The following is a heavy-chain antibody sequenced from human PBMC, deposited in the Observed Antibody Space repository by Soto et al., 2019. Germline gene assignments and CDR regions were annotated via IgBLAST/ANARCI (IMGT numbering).Heavy chain of an antibody. CDR1: GGTFSSYA. Sequence: QVQLVQSGAEVKKPGSSVKVSCKASGGTFSSYAISWVRQAPGQGLEWMGGIIPIFGTANYAQKFQGRVTITADKSTSTAYMELSSLRSEDTSVYYCARVYVRRDGRAPFDYWGQGTLVTVSS. J-gene: IGHJ4*02. CDR2: IIPIFGTA. CDR3: ARVYVRRDGRAPFDY. D-gene: IGHD2-8*01. V-gene: IGHV1-69*06.